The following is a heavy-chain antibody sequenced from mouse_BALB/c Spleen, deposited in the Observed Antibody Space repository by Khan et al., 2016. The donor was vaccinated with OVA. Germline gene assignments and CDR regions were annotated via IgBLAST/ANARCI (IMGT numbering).Heavy chain of an antibody. D-gene: IGHD1-1*02. CDR2: ISYSGNT. Sequence: VQLQQSGPGLVKPSQSLSLTCTVTGYSITTDYAWNWIRQFPGNKLEWMGYISYSGNTKYNPSLKSRISITRDTSKNQFFLQLKSVTTEDTARYYCARAYGGDFDYWGQGTTLTVSS. J-gene: IGHJ2*01. V-gene: IGHV3-2*02. CDR3: ARAYGGDFDY. CDR1: GYSITTDYA.